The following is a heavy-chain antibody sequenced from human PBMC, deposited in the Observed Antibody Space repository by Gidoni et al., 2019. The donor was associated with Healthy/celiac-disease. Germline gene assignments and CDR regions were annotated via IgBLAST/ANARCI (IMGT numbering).Heavy chain of an antibody. V-gene: IGHV3-30*18. D-gene: IGHD2-15*01. CDR1: GFTFSSYG. J-gene: IGHJ6*03. Sequence: QVQLVESGGGVVQPGRSLRLSCAASGFTFSSYGMHWVRQAPGKGLEWVAVISYDGSNKYYADSVKGRFTISRDNSKNTLYLQMNSLRAEDTAVYYCAKDQGGSRDLYYYYYMDVWGKGTTVTVSS. CDR2: ISYDGSNK. CDR3: AKDQGGSRDLYYYYYMDV.